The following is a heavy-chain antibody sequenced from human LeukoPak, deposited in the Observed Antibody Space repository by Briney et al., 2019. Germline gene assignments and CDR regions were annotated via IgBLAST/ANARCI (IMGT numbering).Heavy chain of an antibody. Sequence: GGSLRLSCAASGFSLSAYWMTWVRQAPGKGLEWVANINRDGSQKNHVDSVKGRFTISRDNAENSLFLQMNSLTAEDTAVYYCARGTGRWLQPHDYWGQGTLVTVSS. CDR3: ARGTGRWLQPHDY. V-gene: IGHV3-7*01. CDR2: INRDGSQK. J-gene: IGHJ4*02. CDR1: GFSLSAYW. D-gene: IGHD5-24*01.